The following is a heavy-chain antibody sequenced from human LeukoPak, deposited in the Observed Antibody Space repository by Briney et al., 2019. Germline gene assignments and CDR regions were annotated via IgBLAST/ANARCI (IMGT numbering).Heavy chain of an antibody. Sequence: GGSLRLSCAASGFTFSGFAMSWVRRTPGKGLEWVSGISGSGDNTLYADSVKGRFTISRDNSKNTLYLEMNSLRAEDTAVYYCAREHPCSGGSCYRPTFDYWGQGTLVTVSS. CDR2: ISGSGDNT. V-gene: IGHV3-23*01. D-gene: IGHD2-15*01. J-gene: IGHJ4*02. CDR1: GFTFSGFA. CDR3: AREHPCSGGSCYRPTFDY.